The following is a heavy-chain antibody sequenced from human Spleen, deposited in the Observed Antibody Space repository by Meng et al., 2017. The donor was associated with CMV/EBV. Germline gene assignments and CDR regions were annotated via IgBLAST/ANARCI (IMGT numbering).Heavy chain of an antibody. Sequence: ASVKVSCKASGYIFTSYGISWVRQAPGQGLEWMGWISGYSGYTKYAQKFQGRVTLTTDTSTSTAYMELTSLRSDDTAVYYCARDGCSLTSCYTNWFDPWGQGTLVTVSS. D-gene: IGHD2-2*02. CDR2: ISGYSGYT. V-gene: IGHV1-18*01. J-gene: IGHJ5*02. CDR1: GYIFTSYG. CDR3: ARDGCSLTSCYTNWFDP.